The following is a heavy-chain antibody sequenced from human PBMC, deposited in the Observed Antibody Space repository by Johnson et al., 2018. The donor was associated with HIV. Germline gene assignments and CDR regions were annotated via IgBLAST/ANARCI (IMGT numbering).Heavy chain of an antibody. V-gene: IGHV3-30*04. CDR1: GFTFSSYA. D-gene: IGHD1-26*01. Sequence: QVQLVESGGGVVQPGRSLRLSCAASGFTFSSYAMHWVRQAPGKGLEWVAVISYDGSNKYYADSVKGQFTISRDNSKNTLYLQMNSLRAVDTAMYYCARDWEEHGAFDIWGQGTMVTVSS. CDR3: ARDWEEHGAFDI. CDR2: ISYDGSNK. J-gene: IGHJ3*02.